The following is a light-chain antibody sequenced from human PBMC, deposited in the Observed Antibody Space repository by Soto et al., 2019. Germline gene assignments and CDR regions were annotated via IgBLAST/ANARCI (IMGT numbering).Light chain of an antibody. CDR3: QQRSNWPRT. CDR1: QSVSNNY. Sequence: EIVLTQSPCTLSLSPGERATLSCRASQSVSNNYLAWYQQKPGQAPRLLIYGASNRATGIPDRFSGSGSGTDFTLTISSLEPEDFAAYYCQQRSNWPRTFGQGTKVDIK. V-gene: IGKV3D-20*02. CDR2: GAS. J-gene: IGKJ1*01.